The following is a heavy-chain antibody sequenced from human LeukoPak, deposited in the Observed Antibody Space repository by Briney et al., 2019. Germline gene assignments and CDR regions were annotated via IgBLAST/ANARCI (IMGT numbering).Heavy chain of an antibody. CDR3: ARDHSESYYYDSSGYSDY. J-gene: IGHJ4*02. V-gene: IGHV3-43*01. CDR2: ISWDGGST. CDR1: GFTFDDYT. Sequence: GGSLRLSCAASGFTFDDYTMHWVRQAPGKGLEWVSLISWDGGSTYYADSVKGRFTISRDNSKNSLYLQMNSLRTEDTALYYCARDHSESYYYDSSGYSDYWGQGTLVTVSS. D-gene: IGHD3-22*01.